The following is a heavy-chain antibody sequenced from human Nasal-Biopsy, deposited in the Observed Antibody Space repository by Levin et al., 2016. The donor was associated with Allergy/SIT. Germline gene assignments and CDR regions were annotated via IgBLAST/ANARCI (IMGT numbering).Heavy chain of an antibody. Sequence: ASVKVSCKTSGYTFTDYGISWVRQAPGQGLEWMGWISAHYGNTNYARKIQGRVTMTTDTSTSTAYMELRSLRSDDTAVYFCARDVLQWFGELLYDSIDPRYLDAFDMWGQGTMVIVTS. CDR3: ARDVLQWFGELLYDSIDPRYLDAFDM. CDR1: GYTFTDYG. D-gene: IGHD3-10*01. J-gene: IGHJ3*02. V-gene: IGHV1-18*01. CDR2: ISAHYGNT.